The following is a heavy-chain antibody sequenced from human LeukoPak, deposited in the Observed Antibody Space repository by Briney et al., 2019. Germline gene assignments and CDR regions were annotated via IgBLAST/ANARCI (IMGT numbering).Heavy chain of an antibody. CDR1: GFNFSLYW. CDR3: AKQTWGMGYGMDV. V-gene: IGHV3-7*03. D-gene: IGHD3-16*01. J-gene: IGHJ6*02. CDR2: INQDGTEK. Sequence: PGGSLRLSCAASGFNFSLYWMSWVRQAPGKGLEWVANINQDGTEKYFVDSVKGRFTISRDNAKNSLYLQMNSLRAEDTALYYCAKQTWGMGYGMDVWGQGTTVTVSS.